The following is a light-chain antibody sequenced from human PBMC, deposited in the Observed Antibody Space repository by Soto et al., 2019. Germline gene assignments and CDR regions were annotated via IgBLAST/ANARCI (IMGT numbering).Light chain of an antibody. J-gene: IGKJ1*01. CDR1: QRISSY. V-gene: IGKV1-39*01. CDR2: AAS. Sequence: GNRVTITCRASQRISSYLNWYQQKPGKAPKLLIYAASSLPSGVPSRFSGSGSGTDFSLTISSLQPEDFATYYCQQCYSTPPWTFGQGTKVEIK. CDR3: QQCYSTPPWT.